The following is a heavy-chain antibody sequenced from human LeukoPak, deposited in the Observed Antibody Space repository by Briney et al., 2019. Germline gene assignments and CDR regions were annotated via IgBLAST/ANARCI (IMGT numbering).Heavy chain of an antibody. V-gene: IGHV4-59*01. Sequence: TASETLSLTCTVSGVSISNYYGSWIRQPPGKGLEWIGFVYHSGSTTYNPSLKSRVTISLDTSKNQFSLKMSSVTAAVTAVYYCATGISRWTQLDNWGQGTLVTVSS. CDR1: GVSISNYY. CDR3: ATGISRWTQLDN. J-gene: IGHJ4*02. CDR2: VYHSGST. D-gene: IGHD5-18*01.